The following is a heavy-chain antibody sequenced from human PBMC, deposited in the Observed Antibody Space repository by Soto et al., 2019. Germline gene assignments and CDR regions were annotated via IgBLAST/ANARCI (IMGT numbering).Heavy chain of an antibody. Sequence: PGGSLRLSCAASGFTFSSYAMSWVRQAPGKGLEWVSAISGSGGSTYYADSVKGRFTISRDNSKNTLYLQMNSLRAEDTAVYYCAKGSYNWNHRIPEGMDVWGQGTTVTVSS. CDR1: GFTFSSYA. V-gene: IGHV3-23*01. CDR2: ISGSGGST. CDR3: AKGSYNWNHRIPEGMDV. J-gene: IGHJ6*02. D-gene: IGHD1-20*01.